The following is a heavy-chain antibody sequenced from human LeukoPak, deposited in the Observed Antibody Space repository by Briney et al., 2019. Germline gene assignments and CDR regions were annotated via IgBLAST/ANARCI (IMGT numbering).Heavy chain of an antibody. V-gene: IGHV1-2*02. CDR2: INPNSGGT. CDR1: GYTFTGYY. D-gene: IGHD5-18*01. J-gene: IGHJ4*02. Sequence: ASVKVSCKASGYTFTGYYMHWVRQAPGQGLEWMGWINPNSGGTSYAQKFQGRVTMTRDTSTSTVYMELSSLRSEDTAVYYCAWQIRGYSSYFDYWGQGTLVTVSS. CDR3: AWQIRGYSSYFDY.